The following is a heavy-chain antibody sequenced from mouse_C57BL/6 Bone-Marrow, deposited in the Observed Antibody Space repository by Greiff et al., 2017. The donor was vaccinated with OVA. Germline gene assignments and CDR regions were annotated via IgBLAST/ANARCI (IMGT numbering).Heavy chain of an antibody. J-gene: IGHJ1*03. V-gene: IGHV5-4*03. Sequence: EVKLVESGGGLVKPGGSLKLSCAASGFTFSSYAMSWVRQTPEKRLEWVATISDGGSYTYYPDNVKGRFTISRDNAKNNLYLQMSHLKSEDTAMYYCASPYDYGGYWYFDVWGRGTTVTVSS. CDR2: ISDGGSYT. CDR1: GFTFSSYA. CDR3: ASPYDYGGYWYFDV. D-gene: IGHD2-4*01.